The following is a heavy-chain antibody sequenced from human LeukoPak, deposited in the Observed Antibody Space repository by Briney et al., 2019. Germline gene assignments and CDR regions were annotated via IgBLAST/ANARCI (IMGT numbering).Heavy chain of an antibody. J-gene: IGHJ3*02. CDR1: GYTFTGYY. CDR2: INPNSGDT. CDR3: ARRFRYDPQQAFDI. Sequence: ASVKVSCKASGYTFTGYYMHWVRQAPGQGLEWMGWINPNSGDTNYAQKFQGRVTMIRDTSISTAYMELSRLRSDDTAVYYCARRFRYDPQQAFDIWGQGTMVTVSS. V-gene: IGHV1-2*02. D-gene: IGHD3-16*01.